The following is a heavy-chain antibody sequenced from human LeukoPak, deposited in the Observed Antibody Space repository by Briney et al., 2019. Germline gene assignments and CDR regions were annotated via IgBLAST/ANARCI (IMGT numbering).Heavy chain of an antibody. J-gene: IGHJ4*02. CDR1: GGSFSGYY. CDR2: INHSGST. D-gene: IGHD1-14*01. Sequence: SETLSLTCAVYGGSFSGYYWSWIRQPPGKGLEWIGEINHSGSTNYNPSLKSRVTISVDTSKNQFSLKLSSVTAADTAVYYCARGRGRRGYYFVYWGQGTLVTVAS. CDR3: ARGRGRRGYYFVY. V-gene: IGHV4-34*01.